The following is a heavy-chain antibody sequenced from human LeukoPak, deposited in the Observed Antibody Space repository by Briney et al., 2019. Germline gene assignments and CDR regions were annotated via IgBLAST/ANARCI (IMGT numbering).Heavy chain of an antibody. V-gene: IGHV4-30-4*01. CDR2: IYYSGST. Sequence: PSETLSLTCTVSGGSISSGDYYWSWIRQPPGKGLEWIGYIYYSGSTYYNPSLKSRVTISVDTSKNQFSLKLSSVTAADTAVYYCASIPDNILTLGYYYGMDVWGQGTTVTVSS. CDR1: GGSISSGDYY. D-gene: IGHD3-9*01. CDR3: ASIPDNILTLGYYYGMDV. J-gene: IGHJ6*02.